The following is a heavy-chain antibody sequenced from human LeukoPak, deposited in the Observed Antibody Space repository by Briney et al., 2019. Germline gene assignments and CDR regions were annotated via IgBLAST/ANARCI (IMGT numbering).Heavy chain of an antibody. CDR3: ARVCRGFFGVVGEGWFAP. Sequence: SETLSLTCTVSGGSISSSSYYWGWIRQPPGKGLEWIGSIYYSGSTYYNPSLKSRVTISVDTSKNQFSLKLSSVTAADTAVYYCARVCRGFFGVVGEGWFAPWGQETLVTVSS. D-gene: IGHD3-3*01. V-gene: IGHV4-39*01. CDR1: GGSISSSSYY. CDR2: IYYSGST. J-gene: IGHJ5*02.